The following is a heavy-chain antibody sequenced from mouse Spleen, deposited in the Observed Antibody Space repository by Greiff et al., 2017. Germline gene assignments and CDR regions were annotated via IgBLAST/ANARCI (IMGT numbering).Heavy chain of an antibody. D-gene: IGHD1-1*01. Sequence: EVQVVESGGGLVKPGGSLKLSCAASGFTFSDYGMHWVRQAPEKGLEWVAYISSGSSTIYYADTVKGRFTISRDNAKNTLFLQMTSLRSEDTAMYYCARDSYYYGSSYFDYWGQGTTLTVSS. J-gene: IGHJ2*01. CDR1: GFTFSDYG. CDR3: ARDSYYYGSSYFDY. V-gene: IGHV5-17*01. CDR2: ISSGSSTI.